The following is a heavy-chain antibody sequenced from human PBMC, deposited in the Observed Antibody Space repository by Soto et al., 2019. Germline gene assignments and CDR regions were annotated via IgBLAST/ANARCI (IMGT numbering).Heavy chain of an antibody. CDR3: ARGGRGYSSAPRYYFDY. V-gene: IGHV1-69*01. Sequence: QVQLVQSGSEVKKPGSSVKVSCKASGGSFSSNPISWVRQAPGQGLEWMAGIIPIFATVHYAQKFQGRVTITADESTSTAYMELFSLRSEDTAVYFCARGGRGYSSAPRYYFDYWGQGTLVTVS. J-gene: IGHJ4*02. CDR2: IIPIFATV. CDR1: GGSFSSNP. D-gene: IGHD5-18*01.